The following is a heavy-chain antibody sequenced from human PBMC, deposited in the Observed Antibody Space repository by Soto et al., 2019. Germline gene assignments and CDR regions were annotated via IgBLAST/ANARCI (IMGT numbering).Heavy chain of an antibody. J-gene: IGHJ4*02. CDR1: GFSLTTSAVG. D-gene: IGHD3-9*01. CDR2: FYWDDDK. V-gene: IGHV2-5*02. CDR3: AHVLYDIFSGDYHHFDY. Sequence: QITLKESGPTLVKPTQTLKLTCTFSGFSLTTSAVGVGWIRQPPGKALEWLPLFYWDDDKRYSPSLKSRLPIAKDTSNSQVVLTMTHMDPVDTATYCCAHVLYDIFSGDYHHFDYWGQGTLVTVSS.